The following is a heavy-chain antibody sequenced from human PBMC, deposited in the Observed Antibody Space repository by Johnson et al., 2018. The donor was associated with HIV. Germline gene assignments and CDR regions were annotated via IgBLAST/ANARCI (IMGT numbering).Heavy chain of an antibody. D-gene: IGHD6-19*01. CDR1: GFTFRSYA. J-gene: IGHJ3*02. CDR3: ARRFFPGITVALDAFDI. V-gene: IGHV3-30*04. CDR2: IGYDGNDK. Sequence: QMLLVESGGDVVQPGRSLRLSCAASGFTFRSYAMHWVRQAPGKGLEWVAAIGYDGNDKDYADSVKGRFTISRDNSRNTLYLHLNSLRAVDTAVYYCARRFFPGITVALDAFDIWGQGTMVTVSS.